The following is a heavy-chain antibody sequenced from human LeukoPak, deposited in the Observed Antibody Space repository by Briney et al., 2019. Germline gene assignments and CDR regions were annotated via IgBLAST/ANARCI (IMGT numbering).Heavy chain of an antibody. V-gene: IGHV4-31*03. Sequence: PSETLSLTCTVSGGSISSGGYYWSWIRQHPGKGLEWIGYIYYSGSTYYNPSLKSRVTISVDTSKNQFSLKLSSVTAADTAVYYCARIRASYGSGYYFPYYFDYWGQGTLVTVSS. CDR1: GGSISSGGYY. CDR2: IYYSGST. D-gene: IGHD3-3*01. J-gene: IGHJ4*02. CDR3: ARIRASYGSGYYFPYYFDY.